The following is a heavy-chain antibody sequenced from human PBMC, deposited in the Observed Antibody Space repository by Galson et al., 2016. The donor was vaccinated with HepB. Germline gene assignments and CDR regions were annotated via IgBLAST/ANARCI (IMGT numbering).Heavy chain of an antibody. D-gene: IGHD2-2*03. CDR3: AIDPSHWIENPFAL. Sequence: SLRLSCAASGLRFDDHAMHWVRQAPGKGLEWVAGISWNSGRIGYADSVKGRFTISRDNSKNTLSLQMNSLRAEDTATYYCAIDPSHWIENPFALWGQGTLVTVSS. CDR2: ISWNSGRI. CDR1: GLRFDDHA. J-gene: IGHJ4*02. V-gene: IGHV3-9*01.